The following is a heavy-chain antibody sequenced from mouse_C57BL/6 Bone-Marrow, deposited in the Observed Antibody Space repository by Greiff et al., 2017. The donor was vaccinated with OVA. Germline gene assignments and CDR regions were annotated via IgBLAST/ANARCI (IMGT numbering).Heavy chain of an antibody. CDR2: IRNKANGYTT. CDR1: GFTFTDYY. D-gene: IGHD1-1*01. CDR3: ARSFTTVVATEYFDV. V-gene: IGHV7-3*01. J-gene: IGHJ1*03. Sequence: EVHLVESGGGLVQPGGSLSLSCAASGFTFTDYYMSWVRQPPGKALEWLGFIRNKANGYTTEYSASVKGRFTISRDNSQSILYLQMNALRAEDSATYYCARSFTTVVATEYFDVWGTGTTVTVSS.